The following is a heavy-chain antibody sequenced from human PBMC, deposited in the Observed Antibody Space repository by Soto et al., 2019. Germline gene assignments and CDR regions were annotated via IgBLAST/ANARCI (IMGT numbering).Heavy chain of an antibody. D-gene: IGHD3-22*01. Sequence: QVQLVQSGAEVKKPGASVKVSCKASGYTFTSYGISWVRQAPGQGLEWMGWISAYNGNTNYAQKLQGRVTMTTDTSTRTAYMELRSLRSDDTAVYYCARETYYYDSSGYYGDGMDVWGQGTTVTVSS. J-gene: IGHJ6*02. CDR3: ARETYYYDSSGYYGDGMDV. CDR2: ISAYNGNT. CDR1: GYTFTSYG. V-gene: IGHV1-18*01.